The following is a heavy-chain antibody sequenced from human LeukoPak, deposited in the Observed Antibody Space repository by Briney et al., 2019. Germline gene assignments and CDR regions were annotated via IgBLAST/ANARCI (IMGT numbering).Heavy chain of an antibody. Sequence: GESLKISCKGSGYSFTSYWIAWVRQMPGKGLEWMGIIYPGDSDTRNSPSFQGQVTISADKSISTAYLQWSSLKAADTAMYYCARRPRGYCSSTSCFFDSWGQGTLVTVSS. D-gene: IGHD2-2*01. CDR2: IYPGDSDT. V-gene: IGHV5-51*01. CDR1: GYSFTSYW. J-gene: IGHJ4*02. CDR3: ARRPRGYCSSTSCFFDS.